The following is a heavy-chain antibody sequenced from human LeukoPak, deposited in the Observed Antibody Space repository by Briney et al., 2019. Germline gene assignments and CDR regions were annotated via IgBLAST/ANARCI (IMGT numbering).Heavy chain of an antibody. CDR3: ARGDYYGSSTVWFDP. CDR1: GGSISSGSYY. CDR2: MYTSGST. V-gene: IGHV4-61*02. Sequence: SETLSLTCTVSGGSISSGSYYWTWIRQPAGKGLEWIGRMYTSGSTNYNPSLKSRVTISVDTSKNQFSLKLSSVTAADTAVYYCARGDYYGSSTVWFDPWGQGTLVTVSS. J-gene: IGHJ5*02. D-gene: IGHD3-22*01.